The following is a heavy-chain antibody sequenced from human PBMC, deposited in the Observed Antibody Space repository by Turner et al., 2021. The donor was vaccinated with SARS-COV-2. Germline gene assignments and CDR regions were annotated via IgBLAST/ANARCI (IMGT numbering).Heavy chain of an antibody. D-gene: IGHD5-18*01. Sequence: QLQLLESVPGLAKPSEILSLTCIVSGGSISIRTYYWGWIRQPPGKGLEWIGNICCSRITYYDPALRSGVTISVDTSKNQFSRKLGSGTAADTAVYYCARLMDTAMGYYGMDVWSQGTTVAVSS. V-gene: IGHV4-39*01. CDR3: ARLMDTAMGYYGMDV. CDR2: ICCSRIT. CDR1: GGSISIRTYY. J-gene: IGHJ6*02.